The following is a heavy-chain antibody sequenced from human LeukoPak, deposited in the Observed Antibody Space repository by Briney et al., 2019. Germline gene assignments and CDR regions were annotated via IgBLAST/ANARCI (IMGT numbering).Heavy chain of an antibody. V-gene: IGHV4-59*01. CDR3: ARDNSNYGAFDY. J-gene: IGHJ4*02. CDR2: IYYSGST. CDR1: GGSISSYY. D-gene: IGHD4-11*01. Sequence: SETLSLTCTVSGGSISSYYWSWIRQPPGKGLEWIGYIYYSGSTNYNPSLKSRVTISVDTSKNQFSLELSSVTAADTAVYYCARDNSNYGAFDYWGQGTLVTVSS.